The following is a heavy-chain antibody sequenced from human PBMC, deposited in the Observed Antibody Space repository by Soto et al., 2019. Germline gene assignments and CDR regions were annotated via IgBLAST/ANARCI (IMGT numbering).Heavy chain of an antibody. V-gene: IGHV3-23*01. J-gene: IGHJ6*02. CDR2: ISGSVGNT. Sequence: GGSLRLSCAASGFTFSSYAMSWVRQAPGTGLEWVSVISGSVGNTYYADSVKGRFTISRDNSKNTLYLQMNSLRGEDTAVYYCAKSLYGSERSSMDVWGQGTTVTVSS. CDR1: GFTFSSYA. D-gene: IGHD3-10*01. CDR3: AKSLYGSERSSMDV.